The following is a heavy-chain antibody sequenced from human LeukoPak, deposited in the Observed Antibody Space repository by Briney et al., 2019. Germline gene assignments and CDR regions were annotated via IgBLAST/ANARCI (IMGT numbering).Heavy chain of an antibody. Sequence: PGGSVRLSCAASGFIFSNYGMHWVRQAPGKGLEGVAFIHHDVNKKFYADSVKGRFTISKDNSKNMLYLQMNSLGTEDTAVYYCAKDECSTTTCDGSPGYWGQGTLVTVSS. CDR1: GFIFSNYG. V-gene: IGHV3-30*02. CDR3: AKDECSTTTCDGSPGY. CDR2: IHHDVNKK. D-gene: IGHD2/OR15-2a*01. J-gene: IGHJ4*02.